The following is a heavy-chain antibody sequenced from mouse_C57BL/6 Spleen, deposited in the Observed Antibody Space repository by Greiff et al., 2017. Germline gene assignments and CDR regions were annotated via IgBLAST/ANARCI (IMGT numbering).Heavy chain of an antibody. CDR3: ARVRGTDYAMDY. J-gene: IGHJ4*01. CDR1: GYSFTSYY. D-gene: IGHD3-3*01. CDR2: IYPGSGNT. V-gene: IGHV1-66*01. Sequence: VQLQQSGPELVKPGASVKISCKASGYSFTSYYIHWVKQRPGQGLEWIGWIYPGSGNTKYTEKFKGKATLTADTSSSTAYMQLSSLTSEDSAVYYCARVRGTDYAMDYWGQGTSVTVSS.